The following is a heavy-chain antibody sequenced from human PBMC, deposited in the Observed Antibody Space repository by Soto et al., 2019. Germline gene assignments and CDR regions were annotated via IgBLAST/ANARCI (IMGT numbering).Heavy chain of an antibody. V-gene: IGHV1-69*04. J-gene: IGHJ6*03. CDR1: GGTFSSYT. CDR2: IIPILGIA. CDR3: ARDEVATNYYYYYYMDV. D-gene: IGHD5-12*01. Sequence: ASVKVSCTASGGTFSSYTISWVRQAPGQGLEWMGRIIPILGIANYAQKFQGRVTITADKSTSTAYMELSSLRSEDTAVYYCARDEVATNYYYYYYMDVWGKGTTVTVSS.